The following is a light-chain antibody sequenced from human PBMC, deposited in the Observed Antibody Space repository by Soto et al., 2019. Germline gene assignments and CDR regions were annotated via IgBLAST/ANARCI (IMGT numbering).Light chain of an antibody. V-gene: IGKV1-9*01. Sequence: DIQLTQSPSFLSASVGDRVTITCRASQGIRRNLAWYQQKPGKAPKLLIYTASTLQSGVPSRFSGSGSGTEFTLTIISLQPEDFATYYCQQLNTFPLYTFGQGTKLEIK. CDR2: TAS. CDR3: QQLNTFPLYT. J-gene: IGKJ2*01. CDR1: QGIRRN.